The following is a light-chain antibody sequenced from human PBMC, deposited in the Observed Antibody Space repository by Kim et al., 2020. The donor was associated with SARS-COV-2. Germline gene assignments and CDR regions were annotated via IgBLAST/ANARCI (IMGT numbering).Light chain of an antibody. CDR3: QQDYNLLT. J-gene: IGKJ4*01. CDR2: GAS. Sequence: PGERVTLSCRASQSVRSSYLTWYQQKPGQAPRLLIYGASSRATGIPARFSGSGSGTDFTLTISSLQPEDFAVYYCQQDYNLLTFGGGTKVDI. CDR1: QSVRSSY. V-gene: IGKV3D-7*01.